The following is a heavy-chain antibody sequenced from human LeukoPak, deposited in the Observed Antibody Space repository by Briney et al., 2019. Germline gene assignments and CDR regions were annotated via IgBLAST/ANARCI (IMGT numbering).Heavy chain of an antibody. CDR1: GFTFSGYV. CDR3: ANGHFGSGSYPILDY. CDR2: ISGSGGST. D-gene: IGHD3-10*01. Sequence: GGSLRLSCAASGFTFSGYVMSWVRQAPGKGLEWVSGISGSGGSTYYADSVKGRFTISRDNSKNTLYLQMNGLRAEDTAVYYCANGHFGSGSYPILDYWGQGTLVTVSS. J-gene: IGHJ4*02. V-gene: IGHV3-23*01.